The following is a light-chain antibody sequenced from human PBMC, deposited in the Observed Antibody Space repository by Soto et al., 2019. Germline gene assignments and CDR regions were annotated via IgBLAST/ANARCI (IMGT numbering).Light chain of an antibody. CDR2: DAS. J-gene: IGKJ5*01. V-gene: IGKV3-11*01. CDR1: QSVSSY. CDR3: PQRSNWPAIT. Sequence: EIVLTQSPATLSLAPAERASLSCSASQSVSSYLAWYQQKPGQAPRLRLYDASNRATGIPARFSCSGSGTHFTLTIGSLDPADFAVYYCPQRSNWPAITSGQGTRLEIK.